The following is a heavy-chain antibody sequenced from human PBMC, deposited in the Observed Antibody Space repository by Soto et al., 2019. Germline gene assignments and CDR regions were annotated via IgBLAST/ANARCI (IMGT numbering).Heavy chain of an antibody. Sequence: ASVKVSCKASVYTFTSYAMHWVRQAPGQRLEWMGWINAGNGNTKYSQKFQGRVTITRDTSASTAYMELSSLRSEDTAVYYCARAIVVVTPPDYWGQGTLVTVSS. V-gene: IGHV1-3*01. J-gene: IGHJ4*02. CDR1: VYTFTSYA. CDR3: ARAIVVVTPPDY. D-gene: IGHD3-22*01. CDR2: INAGNGNT.